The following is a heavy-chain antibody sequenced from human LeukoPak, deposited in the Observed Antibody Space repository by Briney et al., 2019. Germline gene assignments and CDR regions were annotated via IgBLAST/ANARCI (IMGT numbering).Heavy chain of an antibody. D-gene: IGHD3-22*01. CDR2: INHSGST. Sequence: SETLPLTCAVYGGSFSGYYWSWIRQPPGKGLEWIGEINHSGSTNYNPSLKSRVTISVDTSKNQFSLKLSSVTAADTAMYYCAREGLRFYYDRSGYPPAYWGQGTLVTVSS. CDR3: AREGLRFYYDRSGYPPAY. J-gene: IGHJ4*02. CDR1: GGSFSGYY. V-gene: IGHV4-34*01.